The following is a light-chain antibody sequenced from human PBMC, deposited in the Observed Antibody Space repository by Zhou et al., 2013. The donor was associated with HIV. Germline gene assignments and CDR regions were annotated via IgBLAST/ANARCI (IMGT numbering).Light chain of an antibody. Sequence: EIVLTQSPGALSLSPGERATLSCRASQAVGSRYLAWYQQKPGQAPRPLIYGASSRAPGIPDRFSGSGSGTDFTLTISRLEPEDFAVYYCQQYGSSPRNFGPGTKVDIK. J-gene: IGKJ3*01. CDR2: GAS. CDR3: QQYGSSPRN. CDR1: QAVGSRY. V-gene: IGKV3-20*01.